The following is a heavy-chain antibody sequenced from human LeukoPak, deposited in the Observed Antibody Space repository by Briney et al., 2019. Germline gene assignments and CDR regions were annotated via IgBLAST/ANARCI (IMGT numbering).Heavy chain of an antibody. CDR3: AKSMTLQWRGFFDL. J-gene: IGHJ2*01. D-gene: IGHD6-19*01. CDR1: GFTFSSYA. Sequence: GGSLRLSCAASGFTFSSYAMSWVRQTPGKGLEWVSAISGSGGSTYYADSVKGRFTISRDNSKNTLFLQKNSLRADDTAIYYCAKSMTLQWRGFFDLWGRGTHVTVSS. CDR2: ISGSGGST. V-gene: IGHV3-23*01.